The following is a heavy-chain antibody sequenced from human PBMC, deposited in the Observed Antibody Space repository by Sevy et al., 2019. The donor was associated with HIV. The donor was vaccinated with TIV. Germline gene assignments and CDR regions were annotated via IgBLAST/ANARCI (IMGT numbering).Heavy chain of an antibody. CDR3: ARGRSIAVAGTFDY. CDR1: GFTFSSYA. V-gene: IGHV3-30-3*01. Sequence: GGSLRLSCAASGFTFSSYAMHWVRQAPGKGLEWVAVISYDGSNKYYADPVKGRFTISRDNSKNTLYLQMNSLRAEDTAVYYCARGRSIAVAGTFDYWGQGTLVTVSS. D-gene: IGHD6-19*01. CDR2: ISYDGSNK. J-gene: IGHJ4*02.